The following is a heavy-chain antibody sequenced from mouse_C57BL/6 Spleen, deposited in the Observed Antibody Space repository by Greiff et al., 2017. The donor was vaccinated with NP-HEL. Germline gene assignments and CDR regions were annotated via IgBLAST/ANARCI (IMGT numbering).Heavy chain of an antibody. CDR2: INPYNGGT. V-gene: IGHV1-19*01. CDR1: GYTFTDYY. Sequence: VQLQQSGPVLVKPGASVKMSCKASGYTFTDYYMNWVKQSHGKSLEWIGVINPYNGGTSYNQKFKGKATLTFDKSSSTAYMELNSLTSEDSAVYYCARLGDYFDYWGQGTTLTVSS. D-gene: IGHD3-1*01. J-gene: IGHJ2*01. CDR3: ARLGDYFDY.